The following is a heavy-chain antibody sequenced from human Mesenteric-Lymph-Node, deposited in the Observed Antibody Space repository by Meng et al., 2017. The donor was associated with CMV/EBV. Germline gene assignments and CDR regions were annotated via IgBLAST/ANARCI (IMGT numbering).Heavy chain of an antibody. D-gene: IGHD2-15*01. Sequence: DTFSNDAINRIRQAPGQGLEWMGRIIPQLDITNYSEKFQDRITITADKSTSTVSLELRSLRSADTAMYYCARDLRAVVAAPEFFDSWGQGTLVTVSS. V-gene: IGHV1-69*04. J-gene: IGHJ4*02. CDR1: DTFSNDA. CDR3: ARDLRAVVAAPEFFDS. CDR2: IIPQLDIT.